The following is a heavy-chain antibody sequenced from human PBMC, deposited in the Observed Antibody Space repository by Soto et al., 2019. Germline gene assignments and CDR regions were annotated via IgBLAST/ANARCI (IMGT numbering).Heavy chain of an antibody. Sequence: GGSLRLSCAASGCTFSSYGMHWVRQAPGKGLEWVAVISYDGSNKYYADSVKGRFTISRDNSKNTLYLQMNSLRAEDTAVYYCAKGPAIVLVPAAMNYYPGMDVWGQGTTVTVSS. CDR2: ISYDGSNK. J-gene: IGHJ6*02. CDR3: AKGPAIVLVPAAMNYYPGMDV. D-gene: IGHD2-2*01. V-gene: IGHV3-30*18. CDR1: GCTFSSYG.